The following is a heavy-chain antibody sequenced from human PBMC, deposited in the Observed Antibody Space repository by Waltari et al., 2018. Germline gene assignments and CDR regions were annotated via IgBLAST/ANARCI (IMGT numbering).Heavy chain of an antibody. CDR2: INHSGST. CDR1: GGSFSGYY. J-gene: IGHJ2*01. V-gene: IGHV4-34*01. D-gene: IGHD3-16*01. CDR3: ARVRAGLRYFDL. Sequence: QVQLQQWGAGLLKPSETLSLTCAVYGGSFSGYYWSWIRQPPGKGLEWIGEINHSGSTNYNPSLKGRVTISVDTSKNQFSLKLSSVTAADTAVYYCARVRAGLRYFDLWGRGTLVTVSS.